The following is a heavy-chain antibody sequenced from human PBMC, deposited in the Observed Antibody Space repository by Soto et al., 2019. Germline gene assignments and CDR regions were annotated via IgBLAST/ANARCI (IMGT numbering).Heavy chain of an antibody. CDR3: ARDSTTRRRWSSTPH. Sequence: KISCKGSGYSFTSYWISWVRQAPGQGLEWMGGIIPIFGTANYAQKFQGRVTITADESTSTAYMELSSLRSEDTAVYYCARDSTTRRRWSSTPHWGQGTLVTVSS. V-gene: IGHV1-69*01. CDR1: GYSFTSYW. J-gene: IGHJ4*02. D-gene: IGHD6-6*01. CDR2: IIPIFGTA.